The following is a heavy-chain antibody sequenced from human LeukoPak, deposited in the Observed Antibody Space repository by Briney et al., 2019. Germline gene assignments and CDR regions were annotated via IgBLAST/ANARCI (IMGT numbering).Heavy chain of an antibody. CDR1: GYTFSNYG. D-gene: IGHD3-22*01. CDR2: IAIYNGNT. Sequence: GASVKVSCKASGYTFSNYGISWERQAPGQGLEWMGWIAIYNGNTNYAQKFQGWVTMTRDTSISTAYMELSRLRSDDTAVYYCARAATYYYDSSGYSLDYWGQGTLVTVSS. V-gene: IGHV1-18*01. CDR3: ARAATYYYDSSGYSLDY. J-gene: IGHJ4*02.